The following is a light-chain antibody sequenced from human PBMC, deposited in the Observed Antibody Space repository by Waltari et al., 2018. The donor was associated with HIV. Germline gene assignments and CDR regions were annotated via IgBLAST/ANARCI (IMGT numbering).Light chain of an antibody. CDR3: QQYDSTPLT. V-gene: IGKV4-1*01. CDR2: WAS. Sequence: DIVMTQSPDSLAVSLGERATINCKSSQSVLYSSNNKNYLAWYQQRPEQAPKLLIYWASTRESGVPDRFSGSGSGTDFTLTISSLQAEDAAVYYCQQYDSTPLTFGGGTKVEI. J-gene: IGKJ4*01. CDR1: QSVLYSSNNKNY.